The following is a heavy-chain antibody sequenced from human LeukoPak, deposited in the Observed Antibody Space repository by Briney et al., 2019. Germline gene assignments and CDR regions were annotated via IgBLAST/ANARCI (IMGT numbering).Heavy chain of an antibody. J-gene: IGHJ3*02. Sequence: SETLSLTCTLAARSISSYYWSWIRQPPGKGLEWIGYIYYSGSTNYNPSLKSRVTISVDTSKTQFSLKLSSVPATDTAVYYDSRPNYAPPYRSAFYIWGQGTMVTVSS. D-gene: IGHD1-7*01. CDR2: IYYSGST. CDR1: ARSISSYY. CDR3: SRPNYAPPYRSAFYI. V-gene: IGHV4-59*08.